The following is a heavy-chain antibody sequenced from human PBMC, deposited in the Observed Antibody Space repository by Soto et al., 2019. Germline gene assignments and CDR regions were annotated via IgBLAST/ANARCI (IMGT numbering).Heavy chain of an antibody. D-gene: IGHD2-15*01. CDR1: GGSISGGNYY. J-gene: IGHJ6*02. CDR2: IYYSGST. V-gene: IGHV4-31*03. CDR3: ANLGYCSGGSCYNYYYSYGMDF. Sequence: SETLSLTCTVSGGSISGGNYYWSWIRQHPGKGLEWIGYIYYSGSTYYNPSLKSRVTISVDTSKNQFSLKLSSVTAADTAVYYCANLGYCSGGSCYNYYYSYGMDFWGQGITVTLPS.